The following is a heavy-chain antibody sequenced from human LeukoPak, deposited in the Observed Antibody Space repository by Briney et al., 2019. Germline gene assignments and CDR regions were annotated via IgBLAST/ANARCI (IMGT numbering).Heavy chain of an antibody. CDR3: ARGKGDFWSGYHPADY. J-gene: IGHJ4*02. Sequence: ASVKVSCKASGFTFSTSAVQWVRQARGQRLEWIGWIVVGGGNTNYAQSLQGRLTITRDMSTSTAYMELSSLRSEDTAVYYCARGKGDFWSGYHPADYWGQGTLVTVSS. V-gene: IGHV1-58*01. CDR2: IVVGGGNT. D-gene: IGHD3-3*01. CDR1: GFTFSTSA.